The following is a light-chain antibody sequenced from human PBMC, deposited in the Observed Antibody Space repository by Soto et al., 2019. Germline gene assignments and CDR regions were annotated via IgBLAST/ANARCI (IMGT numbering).Light chain of an antibody. Sequence: EILMTQSPATLSVSPGDRASLSCRASQSVNSRFLAWYQHKPGQAPRLLIYAASTRATGIPDRFSGSASGTDFTLTISRLEPEDFAVYYCQQSATFGPGTKVDIK. CDR3: QQSAT. CDR1: QSVNSRF. CDR2: AAS. V-gene: IGKV3-20*01. J-gene: IGKJ3*01.